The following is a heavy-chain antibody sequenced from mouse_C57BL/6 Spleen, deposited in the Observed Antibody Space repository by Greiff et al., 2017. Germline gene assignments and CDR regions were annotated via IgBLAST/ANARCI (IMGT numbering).Heavy chain of an antibody. CDR1: GYTFTSYG. V-gene: IGHV1-81*01. D-gene: IGHD2-4*01. CDR2: IYPRSGNT. J-gene: IGHJ3*01. Sequence: QVQLKQSGAELARPGASVKLSCKASGYTFTSYGISWVKQRTGQGLEWIGEIYPRSGNTYYNEKFKGKATLTADKSSSTAYMELRSLTSEDSAVYFCAREGVYYDYDAFAYWGQGTLVTVSA. CDR3: AREGVYYDYDAFAY.